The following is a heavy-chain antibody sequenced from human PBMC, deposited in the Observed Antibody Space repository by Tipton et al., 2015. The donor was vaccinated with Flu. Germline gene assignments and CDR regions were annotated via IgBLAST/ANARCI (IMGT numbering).Heavy chain of an antibody. CDR1: GESFSSHF. Sequence: TLSLTCTVYGESFSSHFWSWIRQSPGKGLEWIGDINHSGVTNYNPSLTSRVTISIDTSTNQFPLTLRSVRAAEAAAYYCAGRVALRVFEYGARGYFDYWCQGTLVTL. CDR3: AGRVALRVFEYGARGYFDY. V-gene: IGHV4-34*01. CDR2: INHSGVT. J-gene: IGHJ4*02. D-gene: IGHD4-17*01.